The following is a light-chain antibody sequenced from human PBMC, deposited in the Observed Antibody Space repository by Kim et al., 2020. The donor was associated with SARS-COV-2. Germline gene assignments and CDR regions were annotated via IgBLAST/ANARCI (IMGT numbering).Light chain of an antibody. V-gene: IGLV1-44*01. Sequence: GQRVTISCSGSSSNIGSNTVNWYQQLPGTAPKLLIYSNKRRPSGVPDRFSGSKSGTSASLAISGLQSEDEADYYCAAWDDSLNGVVFGGGTQLTVL. CDR3: AAWDDSLNGVV. CDR2: SNK. J-gene: IGLJ2*01. CDR1: SSNIGSNT.